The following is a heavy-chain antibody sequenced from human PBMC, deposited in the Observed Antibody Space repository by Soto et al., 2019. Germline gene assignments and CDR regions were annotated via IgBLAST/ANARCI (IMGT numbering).Heavy chain of an antibody. CDR2: ISGSADGT. V-gene: IGHV3-23*01. CDR1: GFTFDSYA. CDR3: VKDDGGYPSTAPH. D-gene: IGHD3-22*01. J-gene: IGHJ4*02. Sequence: EVKLLESGGGLAQPGGSLRLSCVGSGFTFDSYAISWVRQAPGERLQWIAAISGSADGTDYAHSVRGRFTISRDNAKKTVHLQMDSLRVEDTAVYFCVKDDGGYPSTAPHWGQGTLVTVSS.